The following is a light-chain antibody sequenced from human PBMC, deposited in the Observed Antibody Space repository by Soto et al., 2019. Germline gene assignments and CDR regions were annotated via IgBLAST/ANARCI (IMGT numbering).Light chain of an antibody. V-gene: IGLV2-11*01. Sequence: QSALTQPRSVSGSPGQSVTISCTGTSSDVGGYNCVSWYQHHPGKAPKLMIYDVTKRPSGVPDRFSGSKSGNTASLTISGLQAVDEADYYCCSYAGTFYVFGTGTKLTVL. CDR3: CSYAGTFYV. CDR2: DVT. CDR1: SSDVGGYNC. J-gene: IGLJ1*01.